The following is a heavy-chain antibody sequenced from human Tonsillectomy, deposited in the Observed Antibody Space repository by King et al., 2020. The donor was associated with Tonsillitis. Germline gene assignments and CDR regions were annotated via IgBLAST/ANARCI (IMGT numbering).Heavy chain of an antibody. CDR1: GFIFSTYC. CDR3: ASQASHYYYALDV. Sequence: VQLVEAGGGLVQPGGSLRLSCAASGFIFSTYCMSWVRQAPEKGLEWVATIKEDGSEKYYVDSVQGRFTISRDNAKNSLYLQMNSLRAEDTAVYYCASQASHYYYALDVWGQGTTVTVSS. CDR2: IKEDGSEK. V-gene: IGHV3-7*01. J-gene: IGHJ6*02.